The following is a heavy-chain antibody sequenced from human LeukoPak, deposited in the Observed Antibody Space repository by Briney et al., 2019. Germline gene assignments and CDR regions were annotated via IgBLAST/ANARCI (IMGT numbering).Heavy chain of an antibody. V-gene: IGHV3-33*06. CDR2: IWYDGSNK. Sequence: GGSLRLSCAASGFTFSSYGMHWVRQAPGKGLEWVAVIWYDGSNKYYADSVKGRFTISRDNSKNTLYLQMNSLRAEDTAVYYRANDLPNKVWFDSWGQGTLVTVSS. D-gene: IGHD1/OR15-1a*01. J-gene: IGHJ5*01. CDR1: GFTFSSYG. CDR3: ANDLPNKVWFDS.